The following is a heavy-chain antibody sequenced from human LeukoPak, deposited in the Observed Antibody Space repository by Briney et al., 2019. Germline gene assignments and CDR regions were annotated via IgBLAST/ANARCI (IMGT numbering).Heavy chain of an antibody. CDR1: GGSISSYY. Sequence: SETLSLICTVSGGSISSYYWSWIRQPAGKGLEWIGRIYTSGSTNYNPSLKSRVTMSVDTSKNQFSLKLSSVTAADTAVYYCARASIAAAGLGVDFDYWGQGTLVTVSS. V-gene: IGHV4-4*07. J-gene: IGHJ4*02. CDR2: IYTSGST. D-gene: IGHD6-13*01. CDR3: ARASIAAAGLGVDFDY.